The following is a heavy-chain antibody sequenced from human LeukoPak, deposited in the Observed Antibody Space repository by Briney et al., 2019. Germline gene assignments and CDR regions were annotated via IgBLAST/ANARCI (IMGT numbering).Heavy chain of an antibody. J-gene: IGHJ6*03. V-gene: IGHV1-8*03. CDR3: ARGVSSSRRYYYYMDV. D-gene: IGHD6-13*01. Sequence: ASVKVPCKASGYTFTSYDINWVRQATGQGLEWMGWMNPNSGNTGYAQKFQGRVTITRNTSISTAYMELSSLRSEDTAVYYCARGVSSSRRYYYYMDVWGKGTTVTVSS. CDR1: GYTFTSYD. CDR2: MNPNSGNT.